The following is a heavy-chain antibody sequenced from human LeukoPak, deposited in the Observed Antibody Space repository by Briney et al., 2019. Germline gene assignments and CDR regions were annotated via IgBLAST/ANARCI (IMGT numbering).Heavy chain of an antibody. Sequence: GGSLRLSCAASGFTFSTFWMSWVRQAPGKGLEWVANIKTDGSEKYYVDSMKGRFTVSRDNAKDSLYLQMDSLRAEDTAVYYCARGGTFVSDYWGQGTLVTVSS. CDR3: ARGGTFVSDY. CDR1: GFTFSTFW. V-gene: IGHV3-7*01. J-gene: IGHJ4*02. D-gene: IGHD2-15*01. CDR2: IKTDGSEK.